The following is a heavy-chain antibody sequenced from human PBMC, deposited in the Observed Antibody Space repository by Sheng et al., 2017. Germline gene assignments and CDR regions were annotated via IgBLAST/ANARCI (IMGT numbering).Heavy chain of an antibody. D-gene: IGHD4-17*01. J-gene: IGHJ4*02. CDR1: GFTLSDYY. CDR3: VRDRLHYASYFDY. V-gene: IGHV3-11*04. Sequence: QVQLVESGGDLVKPGGSLRLSCAASGFTLSDYYMGWIRQAPGKGLEWVSYISSSGSTIYYADSVKGRFTISRDNAKNSLYLQMNSLRAEDTAVYYCVRDRLHYASYFDYWGQGTLVTVSS. CDR2: ISSSGSTI.